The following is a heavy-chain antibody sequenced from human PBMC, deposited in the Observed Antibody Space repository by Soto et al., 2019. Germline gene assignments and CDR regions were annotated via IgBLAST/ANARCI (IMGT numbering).Heavy chain of an antibody. D-gene: IGHD1-26*01. CDR2: ISANNGNT. CDR3: ARDRGSYALDY. J-gene: IGHJ4*02. Sequence: QVQLVQSGAEVKKPGASVKVSCKASGYTFTNYGISWVRQAPGQGLEWMGWISANNGNTNYEQKLQGRVTMTTDTSTGTADMGLRSLRSDDTAVYYCARDRGSYALDYWGQGTLVTVSS. V-gene: IGHV1-18*01. CDR1: GYTFTNYG.